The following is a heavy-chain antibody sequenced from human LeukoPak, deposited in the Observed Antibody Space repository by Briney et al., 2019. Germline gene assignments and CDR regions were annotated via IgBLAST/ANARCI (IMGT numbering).Heavy chain of an antibody. CDR3: ARHGAQYSNSWENWFDP. CDR2: IYYSGST. CDR1: GGSISSYY. J-gene: IGHJ5*02. Sequence: PSETLSLTCTVSGGSISSYYWSWIRQPPGKGLEWIGYIYYSGSTNYNPSLKSRVTISVDTSKNQFSLKLSSVTAADTAVYYCARHGAQYSNSWENWFDPWGQGTLVTVSS. D-gene: IGHD6-13*01. V-gene: IGHV4-59*08.